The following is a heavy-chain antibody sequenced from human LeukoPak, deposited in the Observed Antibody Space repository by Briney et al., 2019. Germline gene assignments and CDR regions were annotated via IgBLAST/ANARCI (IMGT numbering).Heavy chain of an antibody. V-gene: IGHV4-4*02. CDR2: ILHSGNS. D-gene: IGHD3-10*01. CDR3: ARHGSGSYQAY. CDR1: GDSISSNYW. Sequence: SGTLSLTCAVSGDSISSNYWWNWVRQPPGRGLEWIGEILHSGNSNYNPSLMSRVTISLDKFKNQFSLTLTSVTAADTAVYYCARHGSGSYQAYWGQGTLVTVSS. J-gene: IGHJ4*02.